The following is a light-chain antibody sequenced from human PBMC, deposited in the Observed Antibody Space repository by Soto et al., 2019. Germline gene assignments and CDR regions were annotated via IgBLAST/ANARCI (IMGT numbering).Light chain of an antibody. Sequence: AIRMTQSPSSLSASTGDRVTITCRASQGISSYLAWYQQKPGKAPKLLIYAASTLQSGVPSRFSGTGSGTEFTLSIDSLQPDDFATYYCQQYHTSSITFGQGTRLEIK. J-gene: IGKJ5*01. CDR2: AAS. CDR3: QQYHTSSIT. V-gene: IGKV1-8*01. CDR1: QGISSY.